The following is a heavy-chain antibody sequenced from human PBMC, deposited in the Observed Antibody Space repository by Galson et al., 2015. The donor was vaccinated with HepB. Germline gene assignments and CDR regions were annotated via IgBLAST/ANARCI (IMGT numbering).Heavy chain of an antibody. J-gene: IGHJ6*02. Sequence: SLRLSCAASRFTFSSYWMSWVRQAPGKGLEWVAKIKQHGRDTYYVDSVKGRFTISRDNAKNSVYLQMNSLRAEDTAVYFCVRDLVLAHVARMDVWGQGTTVIVSS. CDR1: RFTFSSYW. CDR2: IKQHGRDT. D-gene: IGHD2-8*01. CDR3: VRDLVLAHVARMDV. V-gene: IGHV3-7*03.